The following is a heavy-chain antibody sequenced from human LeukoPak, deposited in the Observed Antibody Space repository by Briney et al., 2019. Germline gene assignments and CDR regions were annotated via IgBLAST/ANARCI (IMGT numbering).Heavy chain of an antibody. Sequence: SETLSLTCNVSGISISDGRYYWAWMRQRPGMGLEWIGYKYYSGSAKYNPSLKSRLTISIDTPENQFSLHLSSVTAADTAISYCATPYCSSLSCLDVFNIWGQGRMVTVSS. J-gene: IGHJ3*02. V-gene: IGHV4-31*03. CDR3: ATPYCSSLSCLDVFNI. CDR2: KYYSGSA. D-gene: IGHD2-2*01. CDR1: GISISDGRYY.